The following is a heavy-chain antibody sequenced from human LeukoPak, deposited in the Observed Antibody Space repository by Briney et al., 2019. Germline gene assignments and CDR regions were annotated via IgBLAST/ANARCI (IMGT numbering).Heavy chain of an antibody. J-gene: IGHJ4*02. Sequence: PGGSLRLSCAASGFTFSSYAMSWVRQAPGKGLEWVSAISGSGGSTYYADSVKGRFTISRDNSKNTLYLQMNSLRAEDTAVYYCAKDLSGSGSYYPLDYWGQGTLVTVSS. CDR3: AKDLSGSGSYYPLDY. CDR2: ISGSGGST. CDR1: GFTFSSYA. V-gene: IGHV3-23*01. D-gene: IGHD3-10*01.